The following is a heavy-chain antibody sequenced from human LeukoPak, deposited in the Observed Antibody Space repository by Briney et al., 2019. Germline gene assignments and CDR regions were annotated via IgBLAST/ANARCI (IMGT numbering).Heavy chain of an antibody. V-gene: IGHV4-61*02. CDR2: IHTSRST. Sequence: SETLSLTCTVSGASITDDSYYWSWLRQPAGKGLEWIGRIHTSRSTDYNPSLKSRVTISMDKAKDHFSLRLTSVTAADTAVYFCARAGMAASAFRLHWGQGTLVTVSS. CDR1: GASITDDSYY. J-gene: IGHJ4*02. D-gene: IGHD6-13*01. CDR3: ARAGMAASAFRLH.